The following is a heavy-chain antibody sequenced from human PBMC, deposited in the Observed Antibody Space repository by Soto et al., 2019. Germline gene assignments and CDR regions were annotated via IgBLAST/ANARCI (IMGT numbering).Heavy chain of an antibody. CDR3: ARDPGARATGYSSSWLPRYFDY. Sequence: PSQTLSLTCAISGDSVSSNSAAWNWIRQSPSRGLEWLGRTYYRSKWYNDYAVSVKSRITINPDTSKNQFSLQLNSVTPEDTAVYYCARDPGARATGYSSSWLPRYFDYWGQGTLVTVSS. CDR1: GDSVSSNSAA. D-gene: IGHD6-13*01. J-gene: IGHJ4*02. V-gene: IGHV6-1*01. CDR2: TYYRSKWYN.